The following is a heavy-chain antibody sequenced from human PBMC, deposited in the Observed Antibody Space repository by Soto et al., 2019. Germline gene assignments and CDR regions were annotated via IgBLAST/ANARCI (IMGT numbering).Heavy chain of an antibody. CDR1: GFTFSSYS. J-gene: IGHJ4*02. CDR2: ISSGSGTI. Sequence: EVQLVESGGGLVQPGGSLRLSCAASGFTFSSYSMNWVRQAPGKGLEWVSFISSGSGTIYYADSVKGRFTISRDNAKNSLYLQMNSLRDEDTAVYYCARGFYPKIVELPPGPYYFDYWGRGTLVAVSS. D-gene: IGHD1-26*01. CDR3: ARGFYPKIVELPPGPYYFDY. V-gene: IGHV3-48*02.